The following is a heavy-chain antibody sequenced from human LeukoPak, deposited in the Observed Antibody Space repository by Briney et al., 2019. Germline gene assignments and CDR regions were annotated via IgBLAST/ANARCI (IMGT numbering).Heavy chain of an antibody. V-gene: IGHV3-7*01. CDR3: ARGQTSSSKAFDY. J-gene: IGHJ4*02. CDR2: IKQDGSEK. Sequence: VGSLRLSCEASGFTFSSYWMSWVRQAPGKGLEWVANIKQDGSEKYYVDSVKGRFTISRDNAKNSLYLKMNSLRAEDTAVYYCARGQTSSSKAFDYWGQGTLVTVSS. D-gene: IGHD6-6*01. CDR1: GFTFSSYW.